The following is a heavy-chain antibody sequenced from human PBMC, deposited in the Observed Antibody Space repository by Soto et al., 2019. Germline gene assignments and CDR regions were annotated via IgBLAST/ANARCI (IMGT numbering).Heavy chain of an antibody. V-gene: IGHV4-31*03. Sequence: SETLSLTCTVSGGSISSGDYYWSWVRQHPGKGLEWIGYRSYSGSTYYNPSLKSRVTIVVDTSRNQFSLRLSSVTAADTAVYYCAREGPLAYCGADCLYNWFEPWGQGTLVTGSS. J-gene: IGHJ5*02. CDR1: GGSISSGDYY. D-gene: IGHD2-21*02. CDR3: AREGPLAYCGADCLYNWFEP. CDR2: RSYSGST.